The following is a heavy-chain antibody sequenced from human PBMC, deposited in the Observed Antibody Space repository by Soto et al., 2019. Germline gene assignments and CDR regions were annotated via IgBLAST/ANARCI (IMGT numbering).Heavy chain of an antibody. Sequence: QVQLVESGGGVVQPGRSLRLSCAASGFTFSSHGMHWVRQAPGKGLEWVAVVSNDGSNKYYADSVKGRFTISRDNSXXTLYLKMNSLRAEDTAVYYCAKEWVYDSSGWSFDYWGQGTLVTVSS. D-gene: IGHD3-22*01. V-gene: IGHV3-30*18. J-gene: IGHJ4*02. CDR1: GFTFSSHG. CDR2: VSNDGSNK. CDR3: AKEWVYDSSGWSFDY.